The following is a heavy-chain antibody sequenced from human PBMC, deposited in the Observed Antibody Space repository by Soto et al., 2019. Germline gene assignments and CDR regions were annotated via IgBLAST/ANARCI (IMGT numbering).Heavy chain of an antibody. D-gene: IGHD1-26*01. CDR2: IWYDGSNQ. CDR1: GFTFSSYC. Sequence: SCAASGFTFSSYCMHWVRHAPGKGLEWVAVIWYDGSNQYYADSVKGRFTISRDNSKNTLYLQMNSLRAEDTAVYYCARVGGSYRYYGMDVWGQGTTVTV. J-gene: IGHJ6*02. CDR3: ARVGGSYRYYGMDV. V-gene: IGHV3-33*01.